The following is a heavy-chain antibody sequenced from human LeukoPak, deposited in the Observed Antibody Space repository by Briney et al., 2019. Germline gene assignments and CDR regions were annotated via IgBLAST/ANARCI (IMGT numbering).Heavy chain of an antibody. V-gene: IGHV3-48*02. CDR1: GFTFSSYS. CDR3: ARGSYYDSSGYYFDY. CDR2: ISSSSSTI. Sequence: GGSLRLSCAASGFTFSSYSMNWVRQAPGKGLEWVSYISSSSSTIYYADSVKGRFTISRDNAKNSLYLQMNSLRDEDTAVYYCARGSYYDSSGYYFDYWGQGTLVTVSS. J-gene: IGHJ4*02. D-gene: IGHD3-22*01.